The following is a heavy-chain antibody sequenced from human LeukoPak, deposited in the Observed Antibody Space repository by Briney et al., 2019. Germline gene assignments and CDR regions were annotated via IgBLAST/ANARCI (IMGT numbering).Heavy chain of an antibody. CDR3: TRRGADGWGFFDY. D-gene: IGHD5-24*01. CDR1: GFTISTHV. V-gene: IGHV3-23*01. CDR2: VSETADRT. J-gene: IGHJ4*02. Sequence: PGGSLRLSCAVSGFTISTHVMNWVRQAPGKGLEWVSSVSETADRTFYADSVKGRFTISRDNSRNTLYLEMSSLRVEDTAVYYCTRRGADGWGFFDYWGQGILVTVSS.